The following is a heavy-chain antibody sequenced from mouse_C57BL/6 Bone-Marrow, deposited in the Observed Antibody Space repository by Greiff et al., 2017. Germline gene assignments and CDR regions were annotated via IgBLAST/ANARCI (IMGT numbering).Heavy chain of an antibody. J-gene: IGHJ2*01. CDR3: ARKGDYDYGFEY. Sequence: LQESGPELVKPGASVKISCKASGYAFRSSWMNWVKQRPGKGLEWIGRIYPGYGDTNYNGKFKGKATLTADKSSSTGYMQLSRLTSEDSAVYLCARKGDYDYGFEYWGQGTTLTVSS. CDR1: GYAFRSSW. D-gene: IGHD2-4*01. V-gene: IGHV1-82*01. CDR2: IYPGYGDT.